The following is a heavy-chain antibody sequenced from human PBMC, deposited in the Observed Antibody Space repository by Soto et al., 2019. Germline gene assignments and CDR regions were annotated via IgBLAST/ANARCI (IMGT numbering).Heavy chain of an antibody. J-gene: IGHJ4*02. CDR1: GFTFEDFG. CDR3: AREPHDSSGYYLDY. CDR2: INWNGGST. V-gene: IGHV3-20*04. Sequence: SGGSLRLSCVASGFTFEDFGMSWVRQAPGQGLEWVSDINWNGGSTGYADSVKGRFTISRDNAKNSLYLQMNSLRAEDTALYYCAREPHDSSGYYLDYWGQGTLVTVSS. D-gene: IGHD3-22*01.